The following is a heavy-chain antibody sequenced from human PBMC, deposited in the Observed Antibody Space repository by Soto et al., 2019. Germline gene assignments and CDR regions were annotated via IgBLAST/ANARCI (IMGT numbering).Heavy chain of an antibody. CDR1: GFTFSSYA. CDR2: ISGSGGST. V-gene: IGHV3-23*01. Sequence: EVQLLESGGGLVQPGGSLRLSCAASGFTFSSYAMSWVRQAPGKGLEWVSAISGSGGSTYYADSVKGRFTISRDNSKNTLYLQMNSLRAEDTDVYYGAKAGRMIARYFDLWGRGTLVTVSS. J-gene: IGHJ2*01. D-gene: IGHD3-22*01. CDR3: AKAGRMIARYFDL.